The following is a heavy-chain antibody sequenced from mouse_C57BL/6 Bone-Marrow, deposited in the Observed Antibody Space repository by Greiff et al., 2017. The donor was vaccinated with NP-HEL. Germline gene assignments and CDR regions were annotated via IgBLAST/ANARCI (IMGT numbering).Heavy chain of an antibody. CDR1: GYAFSSSW. CDR2: IYPGDGDT. Sequence: VQLQQSGPELVKPGASVKISCKASGYAFSSSWMNWVKQRPGKGLEWIGRIYPGDGDTNYNGKFKGKATLTADKSSSTAYMQLSSLTSEDSAVYFCAIRNYVAMDYWGQGTSVTVSS. D-gene: IGHD2-1*01. V-gene: IGHV1-82*01. J-gene: IGHJ4*01. CDR3: AIRNYVAMDY.